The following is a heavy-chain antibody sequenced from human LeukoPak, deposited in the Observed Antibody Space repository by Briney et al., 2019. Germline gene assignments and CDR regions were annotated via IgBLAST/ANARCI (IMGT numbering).Heavy chain of an antibody. V-gene: IGHV3-13*01. CDR2: IGTGGDS. D-gene: IGHD3-22*01. CDR1: GFTFGSYD. J-gene: IGHJ4*02. Sequence: GGSLRLSCAASGFTFGSYDMHWVRQATGKGLEWVSSIGTGGDSYYPGSVKGRFTISRGNAKNSLYLQMNSLRAGDTAVYYCARGPYSSGYHLDYWGQGTLVTVSS. CDR3: ARGPYSSGYHLDY.